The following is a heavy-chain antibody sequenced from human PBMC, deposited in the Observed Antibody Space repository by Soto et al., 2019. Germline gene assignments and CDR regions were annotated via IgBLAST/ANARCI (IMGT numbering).Heavy chain of an antibody. J-gene: IGHJ2*01. CDR1: GFTFSNFV. CDR3: AKRRGDGYFDL. CDR2: IGGTSGST. V-gene: IGHV3-23*01. Sequence: VQLLESGGGLVQPGGYLRLSCAASGFTFSNFVMGWVRRAPGKGLEWVSAIGGTSGSTYYADSVKGRFTISRDNSKNTVSLQMNSLRAEDTAIYYCAKRRGDGYFDLWGRGTLVTVSS. D-gene: IGHD7-27*01.